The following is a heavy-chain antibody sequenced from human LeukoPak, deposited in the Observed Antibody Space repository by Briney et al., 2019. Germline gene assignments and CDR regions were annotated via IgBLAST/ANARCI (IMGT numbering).Heavy chain of an antibody. D-gene: IGHD1-20*01. J-gene: IGHJ6*02. V-gene: IGHV4-59*01. Sequence: SETLSLTCTVSGGSISSYYWSWIRQPPGKGLEWIGYIYCSGSTNYNPSLKSRVTISVDTSKNQFSLKLSSVTAADTAVYYCAREDRYNWNDVHYYGMDVWGQGTTVTVSS. CDR3: AREDRYNWNDVHYYGMDV. CDR2: IYCSGST. CDR1: GGSISSYY.